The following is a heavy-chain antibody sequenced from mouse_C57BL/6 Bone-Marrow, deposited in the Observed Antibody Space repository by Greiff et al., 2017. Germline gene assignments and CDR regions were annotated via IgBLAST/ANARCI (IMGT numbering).Heavy chain of an antibody. CDR1: GYTFTSYW. J-gene: IGHJ4*01. CDR3: ARDVGAMDY. CDR2: ICPGSGST. V-gene: IGHV1-55*01. Sequence: QVQLQQPGAELVKPGASVKLSCTASGYTFTSYWITWVKQTPGQGLEWIGDICPGSGSTNYNDKFKSKATLTVDTSTSTTYLQLSSLTSEDSAVYYCARDVGAMDYWGQGTSVTVSA.